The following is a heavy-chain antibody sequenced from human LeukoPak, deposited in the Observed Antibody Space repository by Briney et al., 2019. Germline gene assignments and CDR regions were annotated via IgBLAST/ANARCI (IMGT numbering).Heavy chain of an antibody. CDR3: ARDHPITIFGVVDYYGMDV. Sequence: SVKVSCKASGGTFISYAISWVRQAPGQGLEWMGGIIPIFGTANYAQKFQGRVTITADESTSTAYMELSSLRSEDTAVYYCARDHPITIFGVVDYYGMDVWGQGTTVTVSS. CDR2: IIPIFGTA. CDR1: GGTFISYA. D-gene: IGHD3-3*01. J-gene: IGHJ6*02. V-gene: IGHV1-69*13.